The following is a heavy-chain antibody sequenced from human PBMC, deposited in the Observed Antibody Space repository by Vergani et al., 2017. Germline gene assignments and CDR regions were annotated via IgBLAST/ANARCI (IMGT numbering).Heavy chain of an antibody. Sequence: EVQLVESGGGLIQPGGSLRLSCAASGFTVSSNYMSWVRQAPGQGLEWVTVIYSGGSTYYADSVKGRFTIARDNSKNTLYLQTNSLRAEDTDVYYCASGGADGSGLGAFDIWGQGTMVTVSS. V-gene: IGHV3-53*01. CDR3: ASGGADGSGLGAFDI. CDR1: GFTVSSNY. D-gene: IGHD3-10*01. J-gene: IGHJ3*02. CDR2: IYSGGST.